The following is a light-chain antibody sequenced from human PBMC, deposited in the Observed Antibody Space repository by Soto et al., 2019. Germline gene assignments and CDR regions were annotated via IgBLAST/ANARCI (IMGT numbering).Light chain of an antibody. J-gene: IGLJ3*02. CDR2: GNS. Sequence: QSVLTQPPSVSGAPGQRVTISCTGSSSNIGAGYDVHWYQQLPGTAPKLLIYGNSNRPSGVPDRFSGSKSGTSASLAITGLQAEDEADYYCQSYDSSLSALWVFGGGNKLTVL. CDR3: QSYDSSLSALWV. CDR1: SSNIGAGYD. V-gene: IGLV1-40*01.